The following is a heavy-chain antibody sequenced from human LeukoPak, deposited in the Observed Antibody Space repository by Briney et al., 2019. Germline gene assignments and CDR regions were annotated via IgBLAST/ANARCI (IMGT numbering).Heavy chain of an antibody. CDR1: GGSISRYY. Sequence: SETLSLTCTVSGGSISRYYWSWIRQPPPKGLEYIGYIYYSGSNNYNPSLNSRVTISVDTYKNQFSLNVSYVTDADTAVYYCAREGGGNPTNLSNWFDPWRQGILVSVSS. D-gene: IGHD3-16*01. CDR2: IYYSGSN. J-gene: IGHJ5*02. V-gene: IGHV4-59*01. CDR3: AREGGGNPTNLSNWFDP.